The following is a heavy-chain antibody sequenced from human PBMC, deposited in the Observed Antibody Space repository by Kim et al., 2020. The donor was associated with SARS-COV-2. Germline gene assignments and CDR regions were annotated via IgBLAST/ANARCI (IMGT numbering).Heavy chain of an antibody. Sequence: DSGKGRFTISRDNSKNTLYLQMNSLRAEDTAVYYCAKDRRGAVRGVTDYWGQGTLVTVSS. V-gene: IGHV3-23*01. J-gene: IGHJ4*02. D-gene: IGHD3-10*01. CDR3: AKDRRGAVRGVTDY.